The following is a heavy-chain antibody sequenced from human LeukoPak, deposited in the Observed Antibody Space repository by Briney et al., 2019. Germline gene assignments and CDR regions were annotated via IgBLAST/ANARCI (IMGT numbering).Heavy chain of an antibody. Sequence: SETLSLTCSVSGGSISSYYWSWIRQPPGKGLEWIGSIYYSGSTYYNPSLKSRVTISVDTSKNQFSLKLSSVTAADTAVYYCARPTPYNIAAAGHNWFDPWGQGTLVTVSS. CDR2: IYYSGST. V-gene: IGHV4-39*07. J-gene: IGHJ5*02. CDR1: GGSISSYY. D-gene: IGHD6-13*01. CDR3: ARPTPYNIAAAGHNWFDP.